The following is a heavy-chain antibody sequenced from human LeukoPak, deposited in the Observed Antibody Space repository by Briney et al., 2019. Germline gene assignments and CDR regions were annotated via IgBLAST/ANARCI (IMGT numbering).Heavy chain of an antibody. D-gene: IGHD2-15*01. CDR1: GGSISSGDSY. Sequence: PSQTLSLTCTVSGGSISSGDSYWSWIRQPPGKGLDWIGYIYYSGSTYYNPSLKSRVTISIDSSKNQFSLKLSSVTAADTAVYYCARGVVVATGFDPWGQGTLVTVSS. CDR2: IYYSGST. CDR3: ARGVVVATGFDP. V-gene: IGHV4-30-4*01. J-gene: IGHJ5*02.